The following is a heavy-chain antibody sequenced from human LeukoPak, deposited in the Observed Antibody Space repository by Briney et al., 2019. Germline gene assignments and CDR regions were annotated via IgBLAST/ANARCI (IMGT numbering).Heavy chain of an antibody. Sequence: PGGSLRLSCAASGITFSDYYMSWIRQAPGKGLEWVSYISSSGSTIYYADSVRGRFTISRDNAKNSLYLQMNSLRAEDTAVYYCARAVIAAAGTFDYWGQGTLVTVSS. CDR3: ARAVIAAAGTFDY. CDR1: GITFSDYY. J-gene: IGHJ4*02. CDR2: ISSSGSTI. V-gene: IGHV3-11*01. D-gene: IGHD6-13*01.